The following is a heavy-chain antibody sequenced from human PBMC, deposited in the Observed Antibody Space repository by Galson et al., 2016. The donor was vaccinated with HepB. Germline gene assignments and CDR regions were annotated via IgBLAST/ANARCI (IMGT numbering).Heavy chain of an antibody. Sequence: QSGAEVKKPGESLRISCKASGGSFSDYTVTWVRQAPGQRLEWMGGIIPILGTTTYAQKFPGRLRVTITSDKSTSTAYMGLSSLTSEATAVYFCATYSSLRRGHYYGFDHWGQGTLVTVSS. J-gene: IGHJ4*02. CDR3: ATYSSLRRGHYYGFDH. D-gene: IGHD3-10*01. CDR1: GGSFSDYT. V-gene: IGHV1-69*16. CDR2: IIPILGTT.